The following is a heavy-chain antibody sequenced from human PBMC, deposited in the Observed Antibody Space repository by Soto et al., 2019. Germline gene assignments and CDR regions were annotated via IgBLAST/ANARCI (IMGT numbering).Heavy chain of an antibody. CDR2: ISYDGSNI. CDR1: EFNFNTFG. CDR3: TKNPLKWELNYYYGMDV. Sequence: QVQRLESGGGVVQPGRSLRLSCAASEFNFNTFGRHWVRQAPGKGLEWVAVISYDGSNIYYADSVKGRFTISRDNSKNTLYLKMNSLRTEDTAVYYCTKNPLKWELNYYYGMDVWGHGTTVTVSS. V-gene: IGHV3-33*06. D-gene: IGHD1-26*01. J-gene: IGHJ6*02.